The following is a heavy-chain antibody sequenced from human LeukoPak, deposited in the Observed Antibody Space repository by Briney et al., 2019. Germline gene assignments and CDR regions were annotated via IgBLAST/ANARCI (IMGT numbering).Heavy chain of an antibody. CDR2: IYYSGST. D-gene: IGHD1-26*01. CDR3: ARHWAVGATDAFDI. CDR1: GGSISSYY. Sequence: SETLSLTCTVSGGSISSYYWSWIRQPPGKGLEWIGYIYYSGSTNYNPSLKSRVTISVDTSKNQFSLKLSSVTAADTAVYYCARHWAVGATDAFDIWGQETMVTVSS. V-gene: IGHV4-59*08. J-gene: IGHJ3*02.